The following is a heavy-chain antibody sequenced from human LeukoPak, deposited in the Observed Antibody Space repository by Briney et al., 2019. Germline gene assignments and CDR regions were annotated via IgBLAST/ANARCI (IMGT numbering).Heavy chain of an antibody. CDR3: ARDRNAYYYDSSGYSN. CDR2: INPSGGST. J-gene: IGHJ4*02. CDR1: GYTFTSYY. V-gene: IGHV1-46*01. D-gene: IGHD3-22*01. Sequence: ASVNVSCKASGYTFTSYYMHWVRQAPGQGLEWMGIINPSGGSTSYAQKSQGRVTMTRDTSTSTVYMELSSLRSEDTAVYYCARDRNAYYYDSSGYSNWGQGTLVTVSS.